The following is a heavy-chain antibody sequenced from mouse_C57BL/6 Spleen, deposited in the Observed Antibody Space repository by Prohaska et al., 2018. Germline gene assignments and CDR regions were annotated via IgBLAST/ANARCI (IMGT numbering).Heavy chain of an antibody. CDR3: ARSPTGDYGNYHYAMDY. J-gene: IGHJ4*01. Sequence: HGKSLEWIGDINPNNGGTSYNQKFKGKATLTVDKSSSTAYMELRSLTSEDSAGYYCARSPTGDYGNYHYAMDYWGQGTSVTVSS. V-gene: IGHV1-26*01. D-gene: IGHD2-1*01. CDR2: INPNNGGT.